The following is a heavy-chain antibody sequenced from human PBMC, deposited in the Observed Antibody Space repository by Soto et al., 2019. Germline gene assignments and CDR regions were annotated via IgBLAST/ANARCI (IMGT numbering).Heavy chain of an antibody. J-gene: IGHJ4*02. V-gene: IGHV1-46*03. D-gene: IGHD3-9*01. Sequence: ASVKGSCKASGYSFSGYFLRWVRQAPGQGLEWMGIINPGAGSTTYAQNFQGRVTMTSDTSTSTVFMELSSLRSDDTAVYYCARVTVNNVLAGPFDYWGRGTLVTVSS. CDR2: INPGAGST. CDR1: GYSFSGYF. CDR3: ARVTVNNVLAGPFDY.